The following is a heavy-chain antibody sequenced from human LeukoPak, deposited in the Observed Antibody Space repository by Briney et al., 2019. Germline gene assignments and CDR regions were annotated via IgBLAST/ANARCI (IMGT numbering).Heavy chain of an antibody. J-gene: IGHJ3*02. CDR1: GGSIIGSDYH. CDR3: ARHCCSGPAKRVFDI. CDR2: ISYSGNT. V-gene: IGHV4-39*01. Sequence: SETLSLTCTVSGGSIIGSDYHWGWVRQPPGKGLEWIGTISYSGNTDYNPSLRSRVTISVDTSNNQFSLRLGSVTAADTAVYHCARHCCSGPAKRVFDIWGQGTMVTVSS. D-gene: IGHD2-15*01.